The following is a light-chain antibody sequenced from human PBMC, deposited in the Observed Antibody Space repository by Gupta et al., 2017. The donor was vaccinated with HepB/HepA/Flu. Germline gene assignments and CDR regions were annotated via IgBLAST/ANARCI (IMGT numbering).Light chain of an antibody. V-gene: IGKV4-1*01. CDR1: PSVLYSSTNKNY. CDR3: QQYYSTPLT. Sequence: DIVMTQSPDSLPVSLGDRATINCKSSPSVLYSSTNKNYLAWYQQKPGQPPKLLIYWASTRESGVSYRLSGSGSGTDFSLTISILQAEDVAFYFCQQYYSTPLTFGGGTKVEIK. CDR2: WAS. J-gene: IGKJ4*01.